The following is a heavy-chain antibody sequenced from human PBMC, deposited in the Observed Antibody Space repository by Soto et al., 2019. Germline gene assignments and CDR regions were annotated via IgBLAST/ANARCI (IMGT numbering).Heavy chain of an antibody. J-gene: IGHJ4*02. Sequence: QVQLVESGGGLVRPGGSLRLSCAASGFTFSGYCMSWIRQAPGKGLECISYISSSGDRTKYADSVKGRFTISRDNAEKSLYLQMNSLRAEDTAVYYCVMETSYHFDNWGQGTLVTVSS. D-gene: IGHD1-1*01. CDR1: GFTFSGYC. CDR2: ISSSGDRT. V-gene: IGHV3-11*01. CDR3: VMETSYHFDN.